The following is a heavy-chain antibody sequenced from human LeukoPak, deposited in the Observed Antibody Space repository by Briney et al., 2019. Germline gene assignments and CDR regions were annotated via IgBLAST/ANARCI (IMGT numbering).Heavy chain of an antibody. CDR1: GYTFTNHG. CDR2: ISAYNGNT. CDR3: ARVAAEAYYDRSGYYPFDY. Sequence: ASVKVSCKASGYTFTNHGISWVRQAPGQGLEWMGWISAYNGNTNYAQKLQGRVTMTTDTSTSTAYMELRSLRSDDTAVYYCARVAAEAYYDRSGYYPFDYWGQGTLVTVSS. J-gene: IGHJ4*02. D-gene: IGHD3-22*01. V-gene: IGHV1-18*01.